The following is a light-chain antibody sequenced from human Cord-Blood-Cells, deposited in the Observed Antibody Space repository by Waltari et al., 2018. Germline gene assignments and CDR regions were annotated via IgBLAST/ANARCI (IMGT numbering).Light chain of an antibody. CDR1: RSNIGNNA. V-gene: IGLV1-36*01. Sequence: QSVLTQPPSVSEAPRQRVPIPCSGSRSNIGNNAVNWYQQLPGKAPKLLIYYDDLLPSGVSDRFSGSKSGTSASLAISGLQSEDEADYYCAAWDDSLNYVFGTGTKVTVL. CDR3: AAWDDSLNYV. J-gene: IGLJ1*01. CDR2: YDD.